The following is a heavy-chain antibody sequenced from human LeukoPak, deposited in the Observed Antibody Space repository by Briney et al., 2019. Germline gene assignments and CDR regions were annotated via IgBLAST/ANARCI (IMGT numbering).Heavy chain of an antibody. Sequence: SETLSLTCTVSDGSISSYYWSWIRQPPGKGLEWIGYIYYSGSTNYNPSLKSRVTISVDTSKNQFSLKLSSVTAADTAVYYCASTSPYYFDYWGQGTLVTVSS. CDR1: DGSISSYY. CDR3: ASTSPYYFDY. CDR2: IYYSGST. J-gene: IGHJ4*02. D-gene: IGHD2-2*01. V-gene: IGHV4-59*01.